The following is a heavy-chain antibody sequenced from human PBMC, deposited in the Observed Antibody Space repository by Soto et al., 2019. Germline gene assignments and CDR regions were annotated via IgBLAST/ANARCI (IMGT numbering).Heavy chain of an antibody. D-gene: IGHD3-3*01. CDR2: ISSSSSYI. J-gene: IGHJ4*02. CDR3: ARGLRKDFWSGYSSY. V-gene: IGHV3-21*01. Sequence: EVQLVESGGGLVKPGGSLRLSCAASGFTFSSYSMNWVRQAPGKGLEWVSSISSSSSYIYYGDSVKGRFTISRDNAKNSLYLQMNSLRAEDTAVYYCARGLRKDFWSGYSSYWGQGTLVTVSS. CDR1: GFTFSSYS.